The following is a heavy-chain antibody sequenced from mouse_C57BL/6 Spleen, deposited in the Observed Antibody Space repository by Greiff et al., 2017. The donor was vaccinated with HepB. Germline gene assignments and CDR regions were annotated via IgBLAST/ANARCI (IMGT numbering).Heavy chain of an antibody. J-gene: IGHJ2*01. V-gene: IGHV1-15*01. CDR3: TRLYGSSYDYFGY. Sequence: VKLMESGAELVRPGASVTLSCKASGYTFTDYEMHWVKQTPVHGLEWIGAIDPETGGTAYNQKFKGKAILTADKSSSTAYMELRSLTSEDSAVYDCTRLYGSSYDYFGYWGQGTTLTVAS. CDR2: IDPETGGT. CDR1: GYTFTDYE. D-gene: IGHD1-1*01.